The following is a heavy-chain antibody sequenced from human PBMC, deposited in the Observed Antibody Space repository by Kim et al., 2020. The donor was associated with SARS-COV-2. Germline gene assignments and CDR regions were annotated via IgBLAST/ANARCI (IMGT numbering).Heavy chain of an antibody. CDR2: ISGSGGST. Sequence: GGSLRLSCAASGFTFSSYAMSWVRQAPGKGLEWVSAISGSGGSTYYADSVKGRFTISRDNSKNTLYLQMNSLRAEDTAVYYCAKASLSHNWNWVDYFDYWGQGTLVTVSS. CDR1: GFTFSSYA. J-gene: IGHJ4*02. D-gene: IGHD1-7*01. CDR3: AKASLSHNWNWVDYFDY. V-gene: IGHV3-23*01.